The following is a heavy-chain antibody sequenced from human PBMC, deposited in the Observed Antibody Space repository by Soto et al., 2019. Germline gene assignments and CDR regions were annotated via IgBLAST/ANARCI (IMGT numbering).Heavy chain of an antibody. CDR1: GYTFTDDY. V-gene: IGHV1-2*02. D-gene: IGHD3-22*01. CDR3: ARAVYCGSDCYSYGMDV. Sequence: QVQVVQSGAEVKKPGASVKISCKTSGYTFTDDYLHWVRQAPGQGLEWMGWINPRSGNTNYAQKFLGRVSMTRDTSISTAYMELLSLTSDDTAIYYCARAVYCGSDCYSYGMDVWGQGTTVTVSS. CDR2: INPRSGNT. J-gene: IGHJ6*02.